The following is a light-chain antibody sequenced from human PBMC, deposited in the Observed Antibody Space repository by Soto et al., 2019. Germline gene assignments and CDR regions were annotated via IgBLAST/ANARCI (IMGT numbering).Light chain of an antibody. CDR1: QSVSNY. V-gene: IGKV3-11*01. CDR3: QKRSNWL. J-gene: IGKJ3*01. CDR2: DAS. Sequence: ENVLTQSPATLSLSPGERATLSCRASQSVSNYVAWYQQKPGQAPRLLIYDASNRATGIPARFSGSGSGTDLTLTSSSLEPEDFAFYYCQKRSNWLFGPGTKVDIK.